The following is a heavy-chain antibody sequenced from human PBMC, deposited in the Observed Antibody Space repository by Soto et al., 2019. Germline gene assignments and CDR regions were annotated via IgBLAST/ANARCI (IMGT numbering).Heavy chain of an antibody. V-gene: IGHV3-23*01. CDR1: GLSSRSHA. Sequence: EVQLLESGGGLVRPGGSLTISCVVSGLSSRSHAMYWVRQAPGRGLEWVAGSSGGGYTAYYPDSVRGRFIISRANSKNTVYLQSDNLRVDDTAVYYWAKAQGVATIKSNFDYWGQGTLVTVAS. D-gene: IGHD5-12*01. CDR2: SSGGGYTA. CDR3: AKAQGVATIKSNFDY. J-gene: IGHJ4*02.